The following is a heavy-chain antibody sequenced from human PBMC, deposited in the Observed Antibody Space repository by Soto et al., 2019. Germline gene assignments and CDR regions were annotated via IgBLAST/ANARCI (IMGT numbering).Heavy chain of an antibody. Sequence: GGSLRLSCAASGFTFSSYAMSWVRQAPGKGLEWVSAISGSGGSTYYADSVKGRFTISRDNSKNTLYLQMNSLRAEDTAVYYCATSPRCSSTSCYAYYYYYMDVWGQGTTVTVSS. D-gene: IGHD2-2*01. CDR2: ISGSGGST. CDR3: ATSPRCSSTSCYAYYYYYMDV. CDR1: GFTFSSYA. V-gene: IGHV3-23*01. J-gene: IGHJ6*03.